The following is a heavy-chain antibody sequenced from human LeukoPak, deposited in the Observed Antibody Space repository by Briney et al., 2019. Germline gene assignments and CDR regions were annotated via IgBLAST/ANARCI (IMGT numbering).Heavy chain of an antibody. CDR2: ISYDGSNK. CDR3: ARDGDQCSSTSCYLYYYGMDV. J-gene: IGHJ6*02. CDR1: GFTFSSYA. V-gene: IGHV3-30-3*01. D-gene: IGHD2-2*01. Sequence: PGGSLRLSCAASGFTFSSYAMHWVRQAPGKGLEWVAVISYDGSNKYYADSVKGRFTISRDNPKNTLYLQMNSLRAEDTAVYYCARDGDQCSSTSCYLYYYGMDVWGQGTTVTVSS.